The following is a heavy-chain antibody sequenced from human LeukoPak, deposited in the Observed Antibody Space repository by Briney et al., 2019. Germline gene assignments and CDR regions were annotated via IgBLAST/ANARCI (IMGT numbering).Heavy chain of an antibody. Sequence: GGSLRLSCAASGFTFSSYAMSWVRQAPGKGLEWVSAISGSGGSTYYADSVKGRFAISRDNSKNTLYLQMNSLGAEDTAVYYCAKEGNYYDSSGYSKRIDYWGQGTLVTVSS. D-gene: IGHD3-22*01. V-gene: IGHV3-23*01. CDR3: AKEGNYYDSSGYSKRIDY. CDR1: GFTFSSYA. J-gene: IGHJ4*02. CDR2: ISGSGGST.